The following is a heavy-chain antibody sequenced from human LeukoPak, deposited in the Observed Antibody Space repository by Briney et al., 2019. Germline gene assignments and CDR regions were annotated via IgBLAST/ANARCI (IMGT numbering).Heavy chain of an antibody. D-gene: IGHD5-18*01. CDR2: IYTSGST. Sequence: SETLSLTCTVSGGSISSYYWSWLPQPAGKGLEWIGRIYTSGSTNYNPSLKSRVPMSVDTSKNQFSLKLSSVTAADTAVYYCARDGRGLRYSYGYEFYWFDPWAREPWSPSPQ. CDR1: GGSISSYY. J-gene: IGHJ5*02. V-gene: IGHV4-4*07. CDR3: ARDGRGLRYSYGYEFYWFDP.